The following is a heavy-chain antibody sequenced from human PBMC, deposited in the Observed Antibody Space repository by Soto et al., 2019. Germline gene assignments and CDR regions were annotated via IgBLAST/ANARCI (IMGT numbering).Heavy chain of an antibody. CDR3: ASAMTTVTTIDY. D-gene: IGHD4-17*01. CDR1: GGSISSGGYS. Sequence: QLQLQESGSGLVKPSQTLSLTCAVSGGSISSGGYSWSWIRQPPGKGLEWIGYIYHSGSTYYNPSRKSRVTISVDRPKNHFSLKLSSVTAADTAVYYCASAMTTVTTIDYWGQGTLVTVSS. J-gene: IGHJ4*02. V-gene: IGHV4-30-2*01. CDR2: IYHSGST.